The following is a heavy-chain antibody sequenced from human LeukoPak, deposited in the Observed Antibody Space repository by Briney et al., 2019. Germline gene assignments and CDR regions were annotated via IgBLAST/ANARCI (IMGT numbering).Heavy chain of an antibody. V-gene: IGHV4-39*07. CDR1: GGSISSSSYY. CDR3: AREREDLEYYDIHYFDY. Sequence: SETLSLTCTVSGGSISSSSYYWGWIRQPPGKGLEWIGSIYYSGSTYYNPSLKSRVTISVDTSKNQFSLKLSSVTAADTAVYYCAREREDLEYYDIHYFDYWGQGTLVTVSS. D-gene: IGHD3-9*01. CDR2: IYYSGST. J-gene: IGHJ4*02.